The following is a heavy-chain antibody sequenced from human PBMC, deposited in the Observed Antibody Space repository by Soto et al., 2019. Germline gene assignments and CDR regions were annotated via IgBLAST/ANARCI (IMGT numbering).Heavy chain of an antibody. J-gene: IGHJ4*02. V-gene: IGHV3-23*01. Sequence: EVQLLESGGGLVQPGGSLRLSCAASGFTFSSYAMNWVRQAPGKGLEWVSAISGGGGSTFYADSVKGRFTISRDNSKNTLYMQMNSLRAEDTAVYFCAKKAPRGGQLGYFDSWGQGTLVTVSS. D-gene: IGHD6-6*01. CDR3: AKKAPRGGQLGYFDS. CDR2: ISGGGGST. CDR1: GFTFSSYA.